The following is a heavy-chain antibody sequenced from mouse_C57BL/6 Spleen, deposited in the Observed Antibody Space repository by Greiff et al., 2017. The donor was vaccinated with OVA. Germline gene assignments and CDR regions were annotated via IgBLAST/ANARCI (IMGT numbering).Heavy chain of an antibody. V-gene: IGHV3-6*01. Sequence: EVQLQESGPGLVKPSQSLSLTCSVTGYSITSGYYWNWIRQFPGNKLEWMGYISYDRSNNYNPSLKNRISITRDTSKNQFFLKLNSVTTEDTATYYCARGGWLPYYAMDYWGQGTSVTVSS. D-gene: IGHD2-3*01. CDR1: GYSITSGYY. J-gene: IGHJ4*01. CDR2: ISYDRSN. CDR3: ARGGWLPYYAMDY.